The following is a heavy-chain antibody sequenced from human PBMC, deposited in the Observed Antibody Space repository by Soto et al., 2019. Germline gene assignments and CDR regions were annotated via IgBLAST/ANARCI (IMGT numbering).Heavy chain of an antibody. Sequence: SVKVSCKASGGTFSSYAISWVRQAPGQGLEWMGGIIPIFGTANYAQKFQGRVTITADESTSTAYMELSSLRSEDTAVYYCASVVDSTVTRGDYYYGMDVWGQGTTVTVSS. CDR2: IIPIFGTA. CDR1: GGTFSSYA. CDR3: ASVVDSTVTRGDYYYGMDV. D-gene: IGHD4-17*01. J-gene: IGHJ6*02. V-gene: IGHV1-69*13.